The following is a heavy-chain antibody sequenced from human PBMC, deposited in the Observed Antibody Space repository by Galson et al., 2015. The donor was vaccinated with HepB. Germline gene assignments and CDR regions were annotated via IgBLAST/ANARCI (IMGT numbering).Heavy chain of an antibody. CDR3: ARQPYTSRPDRGYYFDY. CDR2: IYAGDSET. J-gene: IGHJ4*02. Sequence: QSGAEMKKPGESLKISCKGSGYRFTNYWIAWVRQMPGKGLEWMGIIYAGDSETIYSPSFEGQVTISADKSMSTAYLQWSSLKASDTGMYYCARQPYTSRPDRGYYFDYWGQGTLVAVSS. CDR1: GYRFTNYW. D-gene: IGHD6-13*01. V-gene: IGHV5-51*01.